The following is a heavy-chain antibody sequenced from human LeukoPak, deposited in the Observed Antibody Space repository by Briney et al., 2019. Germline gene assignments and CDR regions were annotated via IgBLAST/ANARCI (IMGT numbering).Heavy chain of an antibody. CDR1: GGSISSYY. D-gene: IGHD4-17*01. J-gene: IGHJ2*01. CDR3: ARHVPDDYGDYRPYWYFDL. CDR2: IYYSGST. V-gene: IGHV4-59*08. Sequence: SSETLSPTCTVSGGSISSYYWSWIRQPPGKGLEWIGYIYYSGSTNYNPSLKSRVTISVDTSKNQFSLKLSSVTAADTAVYYCARHVPDDYGDYRPYWYFDLWGRGTLVTVSS.